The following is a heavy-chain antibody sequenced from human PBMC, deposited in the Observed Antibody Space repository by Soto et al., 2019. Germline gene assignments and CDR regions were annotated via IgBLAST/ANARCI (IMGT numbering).Heavy chain of an antibody. V-gene: IGHV1-46*01. CDR2: INPSDGST. CDR3: VRDRFGYCDSGD. Sequence: QVFLVQSGAEVKKPGASVKVSCKTSGYTFTTYYMHWVRQAPGQGLEWMGVINPSDGSTYSAQKFQGRVTMTRDTSTSTVDLELSSLRAEDSAMYYCVRDRFGYCDSGDWGQGTLVTVSS. CDR1: GYTFTTYY. D-gene: IGHD4-17*01. J-gene: IGHJ4*02.